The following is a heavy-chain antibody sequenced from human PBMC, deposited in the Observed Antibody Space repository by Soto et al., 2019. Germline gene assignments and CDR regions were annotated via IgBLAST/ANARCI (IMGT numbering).Heavy chain of an antibody. CDR2: ISYDGSNK. CDR1: GFTFSSYD. V-gene: IGHV3-30*18. Sequence: QVQLVESGGGVVQPGRSLRLSCAASGFTFSSYDMHWVRQAPGKGLEWVAVISYDGSNKYYADSVKGRFTISRDNSKNTLYLQMYSLRAEDTAVYYCAKDHIEGDGMDVWGQGTTVTVSS. CDR3: AKDHIEGDGMDV. J-gene: IGHJ6*02. D-gene: IGHD2-21*01.